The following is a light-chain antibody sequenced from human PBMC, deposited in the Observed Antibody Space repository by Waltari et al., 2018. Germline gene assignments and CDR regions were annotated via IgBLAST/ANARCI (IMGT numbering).Light chain of an antibody. CDR3: QQSHSFPFT. CDR2: TSS. CDR1: QSISNY. Sequence: DIQMTQSPSSLSASVGDGVIITCQTSQSISNYLNWYQQKPGKAPNLLIYTSSTLQSGVPSRFSGSGSGTDFTLTINNLQPEDFATYYCQQSHSFPFTFGQGTRVEI. V-gene: IGKV1-39*01. J-gene: IGKJ5*01.